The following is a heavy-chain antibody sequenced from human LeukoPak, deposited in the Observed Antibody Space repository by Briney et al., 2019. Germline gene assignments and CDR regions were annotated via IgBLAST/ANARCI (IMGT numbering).Heavy chain of an antibody. Sequence: HTGGSLRLSCAASGFTFSSYSMNWVRQAPGKGLEWVSYISSSSSTIYYADSVKGRFTISRDNAKNSLYLQMNSLRAEDTAVYYCARGPRYYYDSSGYYYDHASFSGYFQYWGQGTLVTVSS. CDR3: ARGPRYYYDSSGYYYDHASFSGYFQY. V-gene: IGHV3-48*01. CDR1: GFTFSSYS. D-gene: IGHD3-22*01. J-gene: IGHJ1*01. CDR2: ISSSSSTI.